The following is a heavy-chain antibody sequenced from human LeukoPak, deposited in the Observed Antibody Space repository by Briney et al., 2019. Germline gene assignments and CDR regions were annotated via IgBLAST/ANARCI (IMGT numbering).Heavy chain of an antibody. CDR2: INPNSGDT. CDR3: ALANTYYYDSSAYLGIWFDP. Sequence: ASVKVSCKSSGFSFTGYYMHWVRQAPGQGLEWMGLINPNSGDTEYAQKFQGRVTMTRDTSISTAYMELSRLRSDDTAVYYCALANTYYYDSSAYLGIWFDPWGQGTLVTVSS. V-gene: IGHV1-2*02. D-gene: IGHD3-22*01. CDR1: GFSFTGYY. J-gene: IGHJ5*02.